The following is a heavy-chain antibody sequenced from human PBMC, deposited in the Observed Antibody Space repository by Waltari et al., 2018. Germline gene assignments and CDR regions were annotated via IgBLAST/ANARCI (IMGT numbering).Heavy chain of an antibody. V-gene: IGHV3-21*01. CDR2: ISSSSSYI. J-gene: IGHJ2*01. CDR3: ARATTKSVDWYFDL. D-gene: IGHD1-1*01. Sequence: EVQLVESGGGLVTPGGSLRLSCAASGFHFSSYSMNWVRQAPGKGLEWVSSISSSSSYIYYADSVKGRFTISRDNAKNSLYLQMNSLRAEDTAVYYCARATTKSVDWYFDLWGRGTLVTVSS. CDR1: GFHFSSYS.